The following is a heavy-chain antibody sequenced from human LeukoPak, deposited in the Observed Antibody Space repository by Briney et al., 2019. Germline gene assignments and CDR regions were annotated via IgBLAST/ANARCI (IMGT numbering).Heavy chain of an antibody. Sequence: GGALRLSCAASGFTFSNAWMSWVRQAPGQRLEWVGRIKSKTDGGTTDYAAPVKGRFTISRDDSKNTLYLQMNSMKTEDTAVYYCTTEQGYDFWSGYYGDYWGQGTLVTVSS. CDR1: GFTFSNAW. V-gene: IGHV3-15*01. J-gene: IGHJ4*02. CDR2: IKSKTDGGTT. CDR3: TTEQGYDFWSGYYGDY. D-gene: IGHD3-3*01.